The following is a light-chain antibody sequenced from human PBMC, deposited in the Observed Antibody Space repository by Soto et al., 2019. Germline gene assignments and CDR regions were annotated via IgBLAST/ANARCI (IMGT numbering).Light chain of an antibody. CDR2: DAS. V-gene: IGKV3-15*01. Sequence: EIALTQSPSNLSLSPGERATLSCRGSERVSRNWAWYQQEPGEAARQLIYDASTRATGIPDRFSGGGSGTEFTLTISSLQSEDFVVYYCQQYNSWPPITFGQGTRLEIK. CDR1: ERVSRN. CDR3: QQYNSWPPIT. J-gene: IGKJ5*01.